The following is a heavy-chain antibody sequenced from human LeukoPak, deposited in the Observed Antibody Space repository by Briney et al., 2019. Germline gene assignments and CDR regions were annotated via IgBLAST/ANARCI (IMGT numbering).Heavy chain of an antibody. CDR2: IISNGGST. Sequence: GRSLRLSCAASGFTFSSFVMHWVRQAPGKGLEYVSLIISNGGSTYYADSVKGRFTISRDNSKNTLYLQMSSLRPEDTAVYYCVNQISGWVYWGQGTMVTVSS. J-gene: IGHJ4*02. CDR3: VNQISGWVY. D-gene: IGHD6-19*01. V-gene: IGHV3-64D*06. CDR1: GFTFSSFV.